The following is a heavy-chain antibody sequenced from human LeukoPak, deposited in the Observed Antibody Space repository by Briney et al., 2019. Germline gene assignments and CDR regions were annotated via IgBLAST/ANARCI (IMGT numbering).Heavy chain of an antibody. V-gene: IGHV1-46*01. Sequence: ASVIVSLTASVYTFTIPFMHWVRQAPGQGGEWMGMINPSDATTRLAQKFEARVTVTRDTSTSTLYMDLSSLRSEDTAAYFCATATDQDFDFWGQGTLVTVSS. CDR3: ATATDQDFDF. J-gene: IGHJ4*02. CDR1: VYTFTIPF. CDR2: INPSDATT.